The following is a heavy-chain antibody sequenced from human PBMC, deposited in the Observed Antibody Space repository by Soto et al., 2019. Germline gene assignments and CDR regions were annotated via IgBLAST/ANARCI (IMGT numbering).Heavy chain of an antibody. D-gene: IGHD5-18*01. J-gene: IGHJ4*02. Sequence: SETLSLTCTVSGGSISSYYWSWIRQPPGKGLEWIGYIHYTGSTNSNPSLKSRVTISVDKSKNQFSLKLSSVTAADTAVYFCARAGYSYGTGYYFDYWGQGTLVTVS. CDR1: GGSISSYY. CDR3: ARAGYSYGTGYYFDY. V-gene: IGHV4-59*01. CDR2: IHYTGST.